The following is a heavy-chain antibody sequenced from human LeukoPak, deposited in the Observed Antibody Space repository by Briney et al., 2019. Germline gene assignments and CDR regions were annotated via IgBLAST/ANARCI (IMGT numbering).Heavy chain of an antibody. D-gene: IGHD3-9*01. J-gene: IGHJ4*02. Sequence: GGSLRLSCAASGFTFSSYGIHWVRQAPGKGLEWVAVISYDGSNKYYADSVKWRFTISRDNAKNSLYLQMNSLRAEDTAVYYCARTYYDILTSYNPYFDYWGQGTPVTVSS. CDR3: ARTYYDILTSYNPYFDY. CDR1: GFTFSSYG. CDR2: ISYDGSNK. V-gene: IGHV3-33*05.